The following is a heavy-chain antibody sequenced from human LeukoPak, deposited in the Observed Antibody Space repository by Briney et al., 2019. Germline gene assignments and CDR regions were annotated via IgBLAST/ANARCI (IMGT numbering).Heavy chain of an antibody. V-gene: IGHV3-21*01. CDR1: GFTFSSYS. J-gene: IGHJ4*02. D-gene: IGHD3-10*01. Sequence: GGSLRLSCAASGFTFSSYSMNWVRQAPGKGLEWVSSISSSSSYIYYADSVKGRFTISRDNAKNSLYLQMNSLRAEDTAVYYCARDDLSHSYGSGYWGQGTLVTVSS. CDR3: ARDDLSHSYGSGY. CDR2: ISSSSSYI.